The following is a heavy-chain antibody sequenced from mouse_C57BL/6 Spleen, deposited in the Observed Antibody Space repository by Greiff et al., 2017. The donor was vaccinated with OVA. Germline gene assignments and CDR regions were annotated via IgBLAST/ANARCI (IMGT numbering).Heavy chain of an antibody. CDR2: ISDGGSYT. J-gene: IGHJ2*01. CDR3: ARGELLRQFDY. V-gene: IGHV5-4*03. Sequence: EVKLVESGGGLVKPGGSLKLSCAASGFTFSSYAMSWVRQTPEKRLEWVATISDGGSYTYYPDNVKGRFTISRDNAKNNLYLQMSHLKSEDTAMYYCARGELLRQFDYWGQGTTLTVSS. D-gene: IGHD1-2*01. CDR1: GFTFSSYA.